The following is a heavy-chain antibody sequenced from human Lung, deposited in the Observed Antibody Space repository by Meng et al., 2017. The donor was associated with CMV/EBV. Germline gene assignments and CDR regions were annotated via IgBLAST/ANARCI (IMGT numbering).Heavy chain of an antibody. D-gene: IGHD6-19*01. V-gene: IGHV3-49*04. J-gene: IGHJ5*02. CDR1: GFTFGDYA. CDR2: IRSKAYGGTT. Sequence: SCTASGFTFGDYAMNWVRQAPGKGLEWVGFIRSKAYGGTTEYAASVKGRFTISRDDSKSIAYLQMNSLKTEDTAVYYCTRYSSGWSLADPWGQGXLVTVSS. CDR3: TRYSSGWSLADP.